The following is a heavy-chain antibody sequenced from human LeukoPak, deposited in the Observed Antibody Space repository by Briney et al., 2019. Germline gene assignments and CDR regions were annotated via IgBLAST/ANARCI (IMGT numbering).Heavy chain of an antibody. J-gene: IGHJ4*02. D-gene: IGHD3-10*01. CDR1: GGSISSSNW. CDR2: IYHSGST. CDR3: ARAYPRLRYYYGSGSTKYYFDY. Sequence: SETLSLTCAVSGGSISSSNWWSWVRQPPGKGLEWIGEIYHSGSTNYNPSLKSRVTISVDKSKNQFSLKLSSVTAADTAVYYCARAYPRLRYYYGSGSTKYYFDYWGQGTLVTVSS. V-gene: IGHV4-4*02.